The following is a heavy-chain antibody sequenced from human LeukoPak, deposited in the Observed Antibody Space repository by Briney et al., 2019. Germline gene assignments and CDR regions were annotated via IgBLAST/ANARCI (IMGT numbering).Heavy chain of an antibody. V-gene: IGHV3-23*01. Sequence: GGSLRLSCAASGFTFSSYAMNWVRQAPGRGLEWVSAISGSGGSTYYADSVKGRFTISRDNSKNTLYLQMNSLRAEDTAVYYCAKGTTWFGPAPFDYWGQGTLVTVSS. CDR2: ISGSGGST. D-gene: IGHD3-10*01. CDR3: AKGTTWFGPAPFDY. CDR1: GFTFSSYA. J-gene: IGHJ4*02.